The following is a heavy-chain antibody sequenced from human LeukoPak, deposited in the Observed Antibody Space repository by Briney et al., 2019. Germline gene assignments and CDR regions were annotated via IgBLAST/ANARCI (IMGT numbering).Heavy chain of an antibody. CDR2: FSGNDGCT. Sequence: AGGSLRLSCAGSGFTFTNSILSWVRQAPGKGLEWLSTFSGNDGCTYYADSVKGRFTISRDNSKNTVYLQMNSLRAEDTANYYCAKRSTGYYFDSWGQGTLVTVSS. V-gene: IGHV3-23*01. CDR3: AKRSTGYYFDS. J-gene: IGHJ4*02. CDR1: GFTFTNSI. D-gene: IGHD2-2*01.